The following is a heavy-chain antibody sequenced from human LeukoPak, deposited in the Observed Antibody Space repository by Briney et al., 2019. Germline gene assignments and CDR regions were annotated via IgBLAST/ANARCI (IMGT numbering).Heavy chain of an antibody. Sequence: SETLSLTCAVYGGSFNGYYWGWIRQPPGKGLEWIGEINHGGSTNYNPSLKSRVTISVDTSKNQFSLKLSSVTAADTAVYYCARSFGTTVTTGYYYYMDVWGKGTTVTVSS. J-gene: IGHJ6*03. CDR1: GGSFNGYY. CDR2: INHGGST. D-gene: IGHD4-17*01. CDR3: ARSFGTTVTTGYYYYMDV. V-gene: IGHV4-34*01.